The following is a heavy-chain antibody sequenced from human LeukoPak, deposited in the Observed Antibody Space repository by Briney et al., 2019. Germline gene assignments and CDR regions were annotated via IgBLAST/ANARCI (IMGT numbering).Heavy chain of an antibody. D-gene: IGHD3-10*01. CDR3: ARDSGGTDPY. V-gene: IGHV4-59*01. CDR2: VYYSGIT. Sequence: SETLSLTCTVSGGPISRYYWTWIRQPPGKGLEWIGYVYYSGITNFNPSLKSRVAISVDTSKNQFSLKLSSVTAADTAMYYCARDSGGTDPYWGQGTLVTVSS. J-gene: IGHJ4*02. CDR1: GGPISRYY.